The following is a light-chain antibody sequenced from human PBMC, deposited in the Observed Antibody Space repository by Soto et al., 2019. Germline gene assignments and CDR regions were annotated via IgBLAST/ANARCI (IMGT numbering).Light chain of an antibody. Sequence: SYELTQPPSESVAPGQTARITCGGNNIGSKSVHWYQQKPGQAPVLVVYDDSDRPSGIPERFSGSNSVNTATLIISRVEAGDEADYYCQVWDSSSDLVVFGGGTKLTVL. CDR1: NIGSKS. CDR3: QVWDSSSDLVV. V-gene: IGLV3-21*02. CDR2: DDS. J-gene: IGLJ2*01.